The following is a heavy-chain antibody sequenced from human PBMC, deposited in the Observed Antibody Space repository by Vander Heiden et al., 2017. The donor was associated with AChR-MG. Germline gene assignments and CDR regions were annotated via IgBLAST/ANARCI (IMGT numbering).Heavy chain of an antibody. CDR2: IYYSGST. J-gene: IGHJ3*02. CDR1: GGPISSYY. V-gene: IGHV4-59*01. CDR3: ARDGIVGPSDAFDI. Sequence: QVQLQESGPGLVKPSETLSLTCTVSGGPISSYYWSWIRQPPGKGLEWIGYIYYSGSTNYNPSLKSRVTISVDTSKNQFSLKLSSVTAADTAVYYCARDGIVGPSDAFDIWCQGTMVTVSS. D-gene: IGHD1-26*01.